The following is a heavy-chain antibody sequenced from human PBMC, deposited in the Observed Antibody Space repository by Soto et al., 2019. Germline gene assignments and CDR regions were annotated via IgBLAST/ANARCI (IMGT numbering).Heavy chain of an antibody. CDR3: ARELDCSSTSCYSGWFDP. J-gene: IGHJ5*02. Sequence: SLTCTVSGGSISSYYWSWIRQPPGKGLEWIGYIYYSGSTNYNPSLKSRVTISVDTSKNHFSLKLSSVTAADTALYYCARELDCSSTSCYSGWFDPWGQGTLVTVSS. CDR1: GGSISSYY. V-gene: IGHV4-59*12. D-gene: IGHD2-2*01. CDR2: IYYSGST.